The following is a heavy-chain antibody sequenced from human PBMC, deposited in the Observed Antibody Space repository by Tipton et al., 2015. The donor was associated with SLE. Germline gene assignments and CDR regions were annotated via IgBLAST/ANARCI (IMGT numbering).Heavy chain of an antibody. CDR3: ARDGGSSWYLDY. D-gene: IGHD6-13*01. CDR2: TRNKANSYTT. J-gene: IGHJ4*02. V-gene: IGHV3-72*01. Sequence: SLRLSCAASGFTFSDHYMDWVRQAPGKGLEWVGRTRNKANSYTTEYAASVKGRFTISRDDSKNSLYLQMNSLKTEDTAVYYCARDGGSSWYLDYWGQGTLATVSS. CDR1: GFTFSDHY.